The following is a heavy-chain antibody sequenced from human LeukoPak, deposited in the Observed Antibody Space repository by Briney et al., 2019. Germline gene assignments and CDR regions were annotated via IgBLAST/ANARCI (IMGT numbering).Heavy chain of an antibody. CDR1: GGSISSGSYY. D-gene: IGHD3-10*01. V-gene: IGHV4-61*02. CDR2: IYTSGST. Sequence: SETLSLTCTVSGGSISSGSYYWSWIRQPAGKGLEWIGRIYTSGSTNYNPSLKSRVTISVDTSKNQFSLRLSSVTAADTAVYYCASQGGYGSGSYYKWDWFDPWGQGTLVTVSS. CDR3: ASQGGYGSGSYYKWDWFDP. J-gene: IGHJ5*02.